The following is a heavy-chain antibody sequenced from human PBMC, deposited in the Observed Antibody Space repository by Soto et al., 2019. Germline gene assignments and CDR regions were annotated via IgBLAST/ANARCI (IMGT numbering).Heavy chain of an antibody. CDR2: IWYDGVNK. J-gene: IGHJ4*02. V-gene: IGHV3-33*06. D-gene: IGHD6-13*01. CDR3: GKATDSGLPWYGNADN. CDR1: GFIFRSYG. Sequence: QVHLAESGGGVAQPGRSLRLSCAASGFIFRSYGMHWVRQAPGKGLEWVAFIWYDGVNKYYADSVMGRFTISRENSNNRVFLKTNSLRAENTSVYYCGKATDSGLPWYGNADNWGQGSLVTLSS.